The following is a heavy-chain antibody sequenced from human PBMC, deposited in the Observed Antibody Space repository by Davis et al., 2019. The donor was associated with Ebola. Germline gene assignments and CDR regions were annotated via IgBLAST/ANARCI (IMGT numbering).Heavy chain of an antibody. V-gene: IGHV4-31*03. Sequence: SETLSLTCTVSGGSISSGGYYWSWIRQHPGKGLEWIGYIYYSGSTYYNPSLKSRVTISVDTSKNQFSLKLSSVTAADTAVYYCARGYYDGRGWFDPWGQGTLVTVSS. D-gene: IGHD3-3*01. CDR2: IYYSGST. J-gene: IGHJ5*02. CDR3: ARGYYDGRGWFDP. CDR1: GGSISSGGYY.